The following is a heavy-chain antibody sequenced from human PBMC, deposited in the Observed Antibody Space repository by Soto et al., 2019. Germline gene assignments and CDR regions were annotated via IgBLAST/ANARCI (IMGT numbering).Heavy chain of an antibody. J-gene: IGHJ3*02. CDR3: AFRRIFVPTGGTFDI. V-gene: IGHV2-5*02. CDR2: IFWDGDK. D-gene: IGHD3-3*01. CDR1: GFSFSTSGMA. Sequence: QITLKESGPTLVKPTQTLTLTCTLSGFSFSTSGMAVGWIRQPPGKAPECLALIFWDGDKRYSPSLKTRLTHTKDTSVYAVVHTVTNMDPVDSGTFYCAFRRIFVPTGGTFDICGRGTEVTVSS.